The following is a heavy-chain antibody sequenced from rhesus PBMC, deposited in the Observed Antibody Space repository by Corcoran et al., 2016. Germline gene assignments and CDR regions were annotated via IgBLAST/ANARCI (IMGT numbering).Heavy chain of an antibody. CDR2: ITYCGST. Sequence: QVQLQESGPGLVKPSETLSLTCAVSGYSIRSGYYWSWIRLPPGKGLEWIGYITYCGSTSYNPSLNSRVTISRDRAKNQFALKLSSVTAADTAVYYCARSKFQRGAFDFWGQGLRVTVSS. CDR1: GYSIRSGYY. J-gene: IGHJ3*01. V-gene: IGHV4-122*02. CDR3: ARSKFQRGAFDF.